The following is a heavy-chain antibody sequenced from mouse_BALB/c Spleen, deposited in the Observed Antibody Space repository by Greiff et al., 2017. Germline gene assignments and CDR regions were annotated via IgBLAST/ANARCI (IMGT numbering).Heavy chain of an antibody. D-gene: IGHD2-4*01. CDR3: TRLRITTWYFDY. CDR1: GYTFTDYE. Sequence: QVQLQQSGAELVRPGASVTLSCKASGYTFTDYEMHWVKQTPVHGLEWIGAIDPETGGTAYNQKFKGKATLTADKSSSTAYMELRSLTSEDSAVYYCTRLRITTWYFDYWGQGTTLTVSS. J-gene: IGHJ2*01. CDR2: IDPETGGT. V-gene: IGHV1-15*01.